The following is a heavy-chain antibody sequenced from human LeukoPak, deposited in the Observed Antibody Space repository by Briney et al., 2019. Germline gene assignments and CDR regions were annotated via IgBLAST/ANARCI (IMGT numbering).Heavy chain of an antibody. Sequence: SETLSLTCTVSGGSISSSSYYWGWIRQPPGKGLEWIGSIYYSGSTNYNPSLKSRVTISVDTSKNQFSLKLSSVTAADTAVYYCARGDIAAAGTGWFDPWGQGTLVTVSS. CDR2: IYYSGST. CDR1: GGSISSSSYY. D-gene: IGHD6-13*01. CDR3: ARGDIAAAGTGWFDP. V-gene: IGHV4-39*07. J-gene: IGHJ5*02.